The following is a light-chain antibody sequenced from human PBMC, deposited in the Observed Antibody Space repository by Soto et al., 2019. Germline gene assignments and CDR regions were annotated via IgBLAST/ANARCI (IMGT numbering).Light chain of an antibody. V-gene: IGLV2-14*01. Sequence: VLPQPASVSGSPGQSITISCSGTSSDVGAYNYVSWYQHHPGKAPKLIVCEVTNRPPGVSFRFSGSKSGNTASLTISGLQAEDEADYYCSSYTTINTWVFGGGTKVTVL. J-gene: IGLJ3*02. CDR1: SSDVGAYNY. CDR2: EVT. CDR3: SSYTTINTWV.